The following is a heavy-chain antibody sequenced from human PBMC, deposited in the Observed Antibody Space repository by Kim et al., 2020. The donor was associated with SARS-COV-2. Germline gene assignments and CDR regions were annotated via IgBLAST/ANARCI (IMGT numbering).Heavy chain of an antibody. CDR3: ARGKYCSGGRCYSDYLDY. CDR2: ISDDGSNK. J-gene: IGHJ4*02. CDR1: GFTFSSHA. D-gene: IGHD2-15*01. V-gene: IGHV3-30*04. Sequence: GGSLRLSCAASGFTFSSHAMHWVRQAPGKGLEWVAVISDDGSNKYHADSVKGRFTVSRDNSKNTLFLQLTSLRAEDTAVYYCARGKYCSGGRCYSDYLDYWRQGTLATVSS.